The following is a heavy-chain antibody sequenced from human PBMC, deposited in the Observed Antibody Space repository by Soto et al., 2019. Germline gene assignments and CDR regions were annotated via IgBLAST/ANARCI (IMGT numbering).Heavy chain of an antibody. CDR1: GFTFSSYA. J-gene: IGHJ6*02. CDR3: AREGVDSSSSDYYYGMDV. Sequence: GGSLRLSCAASGFTFSSYAMHWVRQAPGKGLEWVAVISYDGSNKYYADSVKGRFTISRDNSKNTLYLQMNSLRAEDTAVYYCAREGVDSSSSDYYYGMDVWGQGTTVTVSS. V-gene: IGHV3-30-3*01. D-gene: IGHD6-6*01. CDR2: ISYDGSNK.